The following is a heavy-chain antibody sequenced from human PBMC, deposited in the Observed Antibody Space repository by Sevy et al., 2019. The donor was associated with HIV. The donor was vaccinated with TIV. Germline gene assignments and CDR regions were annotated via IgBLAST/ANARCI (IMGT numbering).Heavy chain of an antibody. CDR3: ARGPLRYCTSTSCYEGDYYYYGMDV. J-gene: IGHJ6*02. Sequence: GGSLRLSCAASGFTFSNYGIHWVRQPPGKGLEWVAVIWSDGNKNYYADSVKGRFTISRDNSKNTLFLQMNSLRAEDTPVYYCARGPLRYCTSTSCYEGDYYYYGMDVWGQGTTVTVSS. D-gene: IGHD2-2*01. CDR2: IWSDGNKN. CDR1: GFTFSNYG. V-gene: IGHV3-33*01.